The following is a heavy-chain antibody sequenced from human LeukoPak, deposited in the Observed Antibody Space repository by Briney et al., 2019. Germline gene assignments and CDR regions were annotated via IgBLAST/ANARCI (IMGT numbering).Heavy chain of an antibody. CDR3: ARERTYSGSGSTYPYYDY. Sequence: GGSLRLSCAASGFMFSSCWRSWVRQSPGKGLEWVANIKPDGSEKYYVDSVKGRFTISRDNAKNALYLEMNSLRVGDTAVYYCARERTYSGSGSTYPYYDYWGQGTLVTVSS. J-gene: IGHJ4*02. D-gene: IGHD3-10*01. CDR1: GFMFSSCW. V-gene: IGHV3-7*01. CDR2: IKPDGSEK.